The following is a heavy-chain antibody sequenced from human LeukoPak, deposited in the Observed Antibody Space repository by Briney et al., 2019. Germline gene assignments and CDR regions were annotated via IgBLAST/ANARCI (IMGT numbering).Heavy chain of an antibody. CDR1: GESFSGYY. D-gene: IGHD4-23*01. J-gene: IGHJ4*02. V-gene: IGHV4-34*01. CDR2: INQSGTT. Sequence: KPSETLSLTCAVYGESFSGYYWSWIRHPLGKGLEWIGEINQSGTTNYSPSLKSRVSISVDPSKNQFSLRLNSVNAADTAVYFCARGPSHGGKYRGFFDHWGQGTLVTVSS. CDR3: ARGPSHGGKYRGFFDH.